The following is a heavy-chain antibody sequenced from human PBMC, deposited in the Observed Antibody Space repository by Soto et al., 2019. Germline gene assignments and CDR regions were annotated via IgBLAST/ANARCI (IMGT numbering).Heavy chain of an antibody. J-gene: IGHJ5*02. CDR3: ARGRGVVVPAAIRRLDP. CDR1: GGSISSGGYY. CDR2: IYYSGST. V-gene: IGHV4-31*03. D-gene: IGHD2-2*01. Sequence: SETLSLTCTVSGGSISSGGYYWSWIRQHPGKGLEWIGYIYYSGSTYYNPSLKSRVTISVDTSKNQFSLKLSSVTAADTAVYYCARGRGVVVPAAIRRLDPWGQGTLVTAPS.